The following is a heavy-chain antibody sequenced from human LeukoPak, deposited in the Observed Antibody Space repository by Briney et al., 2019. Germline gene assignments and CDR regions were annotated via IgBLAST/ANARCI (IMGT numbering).Heavy chain of an antibody. Sequence: GGSLRLSCAASGSTFGAYSMHWVRQVPGKDLEWVSGISWNSGTIDYVDSVRGRFTISRDNAKSSLYLQMNSLRADDTALYYCAKGNWGSPFDSWGQGTLVAVSS. V-gene: IGHV3-9*01. D-gene: IGHD7-27*01. J-gene: IGHJ4*02. CDR2: ISWNSGTI. CDR1: GSTFGAYS. CDR3: AKGNWGSPFDS.